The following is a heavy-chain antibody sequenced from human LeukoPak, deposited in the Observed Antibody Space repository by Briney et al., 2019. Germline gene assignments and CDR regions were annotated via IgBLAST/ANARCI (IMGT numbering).Heavy chain of an antibody. CDR1: GFTFSDYY. V-gene: IGHV3-11*05. D-gene: IGHD3-22*01. Sequence: GGSLRLSCAASGFTFSDYYMSWIRQAPGKGLEWVSYISSSSGYTNYADSVKGRFTISRDNAKNSLFLQMNSLRAEDTAVYYCARDGSLTGYDSSGVPDYWGQGTLVTVSS. CDR3: ARDGSLTGYDSSGVPDY. J-gene: IGHJ4*02. CDR2: ISSSSGYT.